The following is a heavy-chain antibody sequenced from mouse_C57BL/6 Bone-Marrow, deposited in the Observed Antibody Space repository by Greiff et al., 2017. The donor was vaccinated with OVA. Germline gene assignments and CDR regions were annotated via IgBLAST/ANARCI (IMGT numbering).Heavy chain of an antibody. D-gene: IGHD2-3*01. V-gene: IGHV14-4*01. CDR3: IIYDGYYWYFDV. CDR1: GFNIKDDY. J-gene: IGHJ1*03. Sequence: VQLQQSGAELVRPGASVKLSCTASGFNIKDDYMHWVKQRPEQGLEWIGWIDPENGDTEYASKFQGKATITADTSSNTAYLQLSSLTSEDTAVYYCIIYDGYYWYFDVWGTGTTVTFSS. CDR2: IDPENGDT.